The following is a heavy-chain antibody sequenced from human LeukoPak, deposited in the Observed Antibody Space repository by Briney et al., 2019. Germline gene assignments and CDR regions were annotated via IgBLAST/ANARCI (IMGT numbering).Heavy chain of an antibody. CDR3: ARLLQYYYYYYMDV. D-gene: IGHD1/OR15-1a*01. V-gene: IGHV4-34*01. Sequence: PSETLSLTSAVYGGSFSGYYWSWIRQPPGKGREWSGDINHSGSTNYNPSHKSRVTISVDTSKNQFSLKLSSVAAAVTAVYYCARLLQYYYYYYMDVWGKGTTVTVSS. J-gene: IGHJ6*03. CDR1: GGSFSGYY. CDR2: INHSGST.